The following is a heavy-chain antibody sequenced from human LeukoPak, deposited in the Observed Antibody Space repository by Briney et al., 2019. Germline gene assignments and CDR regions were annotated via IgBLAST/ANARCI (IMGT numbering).Heavy chain of an antibody. Sequence: ASVKVSCKASGGTFSSYTISWVRQAPGQGLEWMGRIIPILGIANYAQKFQGRVTITTDESTSTAYMELSSLRSEDTAVYYCARDMTTVTTFDYWGRGTLVTVSS. J-gene: IGHJ4*02. CDR3: ARDMTTVTTFDY. V-gene: IGHV1-69*16. D-gene: IGHD4-17*01. CDR1: GGTFSSYT. CDR2: IIPILGIA.